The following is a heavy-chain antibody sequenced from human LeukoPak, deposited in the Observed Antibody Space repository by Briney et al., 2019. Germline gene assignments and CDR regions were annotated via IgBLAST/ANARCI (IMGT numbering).Heavy chain of an antibody. J-gene: IGHJ4*02. CDR3: AKDRMVRGVIDDY. CDR2: ISGSGGST. Sequence: VGSLRLSCAASGFTFSSYAMSWVRQAPGQGLEWVSAISGSGGSTYYADSVKGRFTISRDNSKNALYLQMNSLRAGDTAVYYCAKDRMVRGVIDDYWGQGTLVTVSS. V-gene: IGHV3-23*01. D-gene: IGHD3-10*01. CDR1: GFTFSSYA.